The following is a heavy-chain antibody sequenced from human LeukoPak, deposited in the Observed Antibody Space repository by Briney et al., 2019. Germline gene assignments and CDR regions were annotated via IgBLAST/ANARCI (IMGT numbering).Heavy chain of an antibody. V-gene: IGHV1-69*13. CDR2: IIPIFGTA. J-gene: IGHJ6*02. CDR1: GYTFTSYA. Sequence: ASVKVSCKASGYTFTSYAMNWVRQAPGQGLEWMGGIIPIFGTANYAQKFQGRVTITADESTSTAYMELSSLRSEDTAVYYCARWIGDSGNYGVYYGMDVWGQGTTVTVSS. CDR3: ARWIGDSGNYGVYYGMDV. D-gene: IGHD4-11*01.